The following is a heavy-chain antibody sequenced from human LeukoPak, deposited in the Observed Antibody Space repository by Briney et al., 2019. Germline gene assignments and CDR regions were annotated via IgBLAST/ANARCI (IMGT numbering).Heavy chain of an antibody. V-gene: IGHV4-39*07. J-gene: IGHJ4*02. CDR1: GGSISSSSYY. Sequence: PETLSLTCTVSGGSISSSSYYWGWIRQPPGKGLEWIGSIYYSGSTNYNPSLKSRVTISVDTSKNQFSLKLSSVTAADTAVYYCARGSRSSDYWGQGTLVTVSS. CDR2: IYYSGST. CDR3: ARGSRSSDY.